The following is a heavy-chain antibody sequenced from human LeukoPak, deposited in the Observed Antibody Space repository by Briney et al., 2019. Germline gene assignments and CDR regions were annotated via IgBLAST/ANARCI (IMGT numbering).Heavy chain of an antibody. CDR2: IYPGDSDT. Sequence: GESLKISCKGFGYSFTSYWIGWVRQMPGKGLEWRGIIYPGDSDTRYSPSFQGQVTISADKSISTAYLQWSSLKASDTAMYYCARRLSCSGSSCHPYNWFDPWGQGTLVTVSS. D-gene: IGHD2-15*01. J-gene: IGHJ5*02. V-gene: IGHV5-51*01. CDR3: ARRLSCSGSSCHPYNWFDP. CDR1: GYSFTSYW.